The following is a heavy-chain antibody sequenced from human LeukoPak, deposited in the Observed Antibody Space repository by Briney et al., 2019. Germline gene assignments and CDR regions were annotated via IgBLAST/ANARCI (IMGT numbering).Heavy chain of an antibody. CDR1: EDTLRNVA. J-gene: IGHJ4*02. CDR2: IIPMIATA. V-gene: IGHV1-69*06. Sequence: SVKVSCTTTEDTLRNVAFSWVRQAPGQGLEWLGGIIPMIATASYSQKFQGRVSINADKSTNTVYMELSSLKLEDTSVYYCARGAGWLYDWGQGTLVIVSS. CDR3: ARGAGWLYD. D-gene: IGHD3-22*01.